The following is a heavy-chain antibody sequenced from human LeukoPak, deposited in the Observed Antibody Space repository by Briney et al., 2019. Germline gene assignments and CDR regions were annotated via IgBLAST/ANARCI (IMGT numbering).Heavy chain of an antibody. CDR2: FYYSGGT. V-gene: IGHV4-59*01. D-gene: IGHD2/OR15-2a*01. CDR1: GGSISRYY. CDR3: ASSLSGGRLNY. Sequence: SETLSLTCSVSGGSISRYYWSWIRQPPGKGLEWIGDFYYSGGTNYNPSLKSRVTISVDTSKNQFSLKLSSVTAADTAVYYCASSLSGGRLNYWGQGTLVTVSS. J-gene: IGHJ4*02.